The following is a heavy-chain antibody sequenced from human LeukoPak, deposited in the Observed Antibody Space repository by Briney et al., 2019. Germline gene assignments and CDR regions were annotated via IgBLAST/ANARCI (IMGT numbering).Heavy chain of an antibody. CDR3: AKRLLLRGYCFDY. D-gene: IGHD6-25*01. CDR1: GLTFRTFS. Sequence: GGSLRLSCAASGLTFRTFSMNWVRQAPGKGLEWVSAISGSGGSTYYADSVKGRFTISRDNSKNTLYLQMNSLRAEDTAVYYCAKRLLLRGYCFDYWGQGTLVTVSS. CDR2: ISGSGGST. V-gene: IGHV3-23*01. J-gene: IGHJ4*02.